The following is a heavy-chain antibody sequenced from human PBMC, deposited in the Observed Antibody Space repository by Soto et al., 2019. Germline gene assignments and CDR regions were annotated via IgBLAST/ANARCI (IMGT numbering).Heavy chain of an antibody. CDR3: AKSPRGEMATD. CDR2: INTYNGMT. V-gene: IGHV1-18*01. D-gene: IGHD5-12*01. Sequence: QVQLVQSGGEVKKPGASVTVSCKASGYTFINYHITWVRQALGLGLEWMAWINTYNGMTDYAQRFQGRVTMTRDTSKSTAYMELRNLGSDDTAVYFCAKSPRGEMATDWGQGTLVTVSS. CDR1: GYTFINYH. J-gene: IGHJ4*02.